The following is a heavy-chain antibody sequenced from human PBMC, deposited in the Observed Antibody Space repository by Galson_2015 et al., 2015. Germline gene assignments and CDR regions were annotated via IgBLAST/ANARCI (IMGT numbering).Heavy chain of an antibody. Sequence: SLRLSCAASGLTVSSNYMSWVRQAPGEGLEWGSVIYSGGSTYYADSVKGRFTISRDNSKNTLYLQMNSLRAEDTAVYYCARGVYSSGWYVGFDYWGQGTLVTVSS. CDR1: GLTVSSNY. J-gene: IGHJ4*02. CDR3: ARGVYSSGWYVGFDY. D-gene: IGHD6-19*01. CDR2: IYSGGST. V-gene: IGHV3-53*01.